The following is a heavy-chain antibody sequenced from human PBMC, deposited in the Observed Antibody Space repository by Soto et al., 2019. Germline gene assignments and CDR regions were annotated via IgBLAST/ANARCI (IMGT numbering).Heavy chain of an antibody. Sequence: ASVKVSCKASGYTFTSYGISWVRQAPGQGLEWMGWISAYNGNTNYAQKLQGRVTMTTDKSTSTAYMELRSLRSDDTAVYYCARARVRGVIITFAFDIWGQGTMVTVSS. V-gene: IGHV1-18*01. D-gene: IGHD3-10*01. CDR3: ARARVRGVIITFAFDI. CDR1: GYTFTSYG. J-gene: IGHJ3*02. CDR2: ISAYNGNT.